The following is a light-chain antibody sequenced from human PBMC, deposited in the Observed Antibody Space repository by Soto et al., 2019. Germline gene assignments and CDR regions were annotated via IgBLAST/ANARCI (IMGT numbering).Light chain of an antibody. J-gene: IGKJ5*01. Sequence: EIVLTQSPGTLSLSPGERATLSCRASQSVSSKLAWYQQKPGQAPRLLIYGASSRATGIPDRFSGSGSGTDFTLTISSLEPEDFAVYYCQQRSNWRTFGQGTRLEIK. V-gene: IGKV3-11*01. CDR1: QSVSSK. CDR2: GAS. CDR3: QQRSNWRT.